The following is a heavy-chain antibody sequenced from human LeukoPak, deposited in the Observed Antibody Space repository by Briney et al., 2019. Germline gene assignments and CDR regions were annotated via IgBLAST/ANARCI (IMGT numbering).Heavy chain of an antibody. D-gene: IGHD4-11*01. CDR2: IKQDGSEG. CDR1: GFTFNNYW. CDR3: ARGQQLFFF. J-gene: IGHJ4*02. V-gene: IGHV3-7*04. Sequence: GESLKISCAASGFTFNNYWMTWVRQAPGKGLEWVANIKQDGSEGYYVDSVKGRFTISRDNAKNSLYLQMNSLRAEDTAVYYCARGQQLFFFWGQGTLVTVSS.